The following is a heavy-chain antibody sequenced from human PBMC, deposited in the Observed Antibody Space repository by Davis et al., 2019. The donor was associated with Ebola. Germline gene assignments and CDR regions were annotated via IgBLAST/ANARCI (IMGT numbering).Heavy chain of an antibody. CDR3: ARATTVVTPFDY. J-gene: IGHJ4*02. CDR1: GFTFSSYA. CDR2: ISGSGGST. Sequence: PGGSLRLSCAASGFTFSSYAMSWVRQAPGKGLEWVSAISGSGGSTYYADSVKGRFTISRDNSKNTLHLQMNSLRAEDTAVYYCARATTVVTPFDYWGQGTLVTVSS. D-gene: IGHD4-23*01. V-gene: IGHV3-23*01.